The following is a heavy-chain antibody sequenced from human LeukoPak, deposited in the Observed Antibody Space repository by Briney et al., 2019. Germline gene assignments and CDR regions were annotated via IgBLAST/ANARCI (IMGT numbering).Heavy chain of an antibody. J-gene: IGHJ4*02. D-gene: IGHD3-16*01. CDR3: ATQRGSYLWGTDFDY. Sequence: ASVKVSCKASGYTFTSYYMHWVRQAPGQGLEWMGWINPDSGGTNNAQKFQGRVTMTRDTSISTAYMELSRLRSDDTAVYYCATQRGSYLWGTDFDYWGQGTLVTVSS. CDR2: INPDSGGT. CDR1: GYTFTSYY. V-gene: IGHV1-2*02.